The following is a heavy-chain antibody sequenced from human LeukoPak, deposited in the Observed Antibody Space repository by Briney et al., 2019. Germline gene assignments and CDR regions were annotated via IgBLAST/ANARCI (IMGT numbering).Heavy chain of an antibody. Sequence: GGSLRLSCAASGFSLSSYSMNWVRQAPGKGLEWVSYISSRSSTIYYADSMKGRFTISRDNSKNTLYLQMNSLRAEDTAVYYCAKYHTSGGAFDIWGQGTMVTVSS. J-gene: IGHJ3*02. CDR3: AKYHTSGGAFDI. V-gene: IGHV3-48*01. CDR2: ISSRSSTI. D-gene: IGHD3-16*01. CDR1: GFSLSSYS.